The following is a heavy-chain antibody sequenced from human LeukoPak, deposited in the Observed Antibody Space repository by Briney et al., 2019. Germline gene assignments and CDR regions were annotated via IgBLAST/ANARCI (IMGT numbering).Heavy chain of an antibody. J-gene: IGHJ4*02. CDR3: AKRGPIYSSSPGNYFDY. V-gene: IGHV3-23*01. CDR2: ISGSGGST. Sequence: GGSLRLSCAASGFTFRSYAMSWVRQAPGKGLECVSAISGSGGSTYYADSVKGRFTISRDNSKNTLYLQMNSLRAEDTAVYYCAKRGPIYSSSPGNYFDYWGQGTLVTVSS. CDR1: GFTFRSYA. D-gene: IGHD6-6*01.